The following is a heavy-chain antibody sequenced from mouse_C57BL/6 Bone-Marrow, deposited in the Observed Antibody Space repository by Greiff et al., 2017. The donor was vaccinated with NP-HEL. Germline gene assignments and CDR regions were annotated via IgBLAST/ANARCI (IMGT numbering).Heavy chain of an antibody. CDR2: IDPSDSYT. V-gene: IGHV1-69*01. J-gene: IGHJ3*01. Sequence: QVHVKQPGAELVMPGASVKLSCKASGYTFTSYWMHWVKQRPGQGLEWIGEIDPSDSYTNYNQKFKGKSTLTVDKSSSTAYMQLSSLTSEDSAVYYCAREIYYDYDAWFAYWGQGTLVTVSA. CDR1: GYTFTSYW. CDR3: AREIYYDYDAWFAY. D-gene: IGHD2-4*01.